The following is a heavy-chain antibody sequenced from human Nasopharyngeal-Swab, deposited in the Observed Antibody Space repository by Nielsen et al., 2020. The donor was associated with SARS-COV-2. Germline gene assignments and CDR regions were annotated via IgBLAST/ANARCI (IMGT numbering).Heavy chain of an antibody. CDR3: ARDRNGFIYYYYGMDV. CDR1: GFTFSGSA. J-gene: IGHJ6*02. CDR2: IKQDGSEK. D-gene: IGHD3-3*01. Sequence: GESLKISCAASGFTFSGSAMHWVRQASGKGLEWVANIKQDGSEKYYVDSVKGRFTISRDNAKNSLYLQMNSLRAEDTAVYYCARDRNGFIYYYYGMDVWGQGTTVTVSS. V-gene: IGHV3-7*01.